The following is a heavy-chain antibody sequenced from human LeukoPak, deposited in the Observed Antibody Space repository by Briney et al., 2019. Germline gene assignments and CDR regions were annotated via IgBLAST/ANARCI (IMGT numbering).Heavy chain of an antibody. Sequence: PSGTLSLTCAVSGGSISSSNWWSWVRQPPGKGLEWIGEIYHSGSTNYNPSLKSRVTISVDKSKNQFSLKLSSVTAADTAVYYCATLGYSSGWQLNWFDPWGQGTLVTVSS. D-gene: IGHD6-19*01. J-gene: IGHJ5*02. V-gene: IGHV4-4*02. CDR2: IYHSGST. CDR3: ATLGYSSGWQLNWFDP. CDR1: GGSISSSNW.